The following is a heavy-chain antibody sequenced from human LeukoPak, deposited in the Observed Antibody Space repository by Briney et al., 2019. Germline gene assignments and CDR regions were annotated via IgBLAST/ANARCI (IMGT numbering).Heavy chain of an antibody. J-gene: IGHJ4*02. Sequence: PGESLKISCQGSGYSFSDYWIAWVRQMPGKGLEWMGIIYPDASDTIYSPSFQGQVTISADKSISAAYLQWSSLKASDTTMYYCARRGSSWPNFDYWGRGTLVTVSS. V-gene: IGHV5-51*01. D-gene: IGHD6-13*01. CDR1: GYSFSDYW. CDR2: IYPDASDT. CDR3: ARRGSSWPNFDY.